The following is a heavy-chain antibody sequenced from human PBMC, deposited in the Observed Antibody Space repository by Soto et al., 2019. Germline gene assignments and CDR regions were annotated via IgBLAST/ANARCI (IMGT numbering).Heavy chain of an antibody. CDR1: GFTFSSYG. CDR3: AKDRHDWNRIGYFDY. D-gene: IGHD1-1*01. CDR2: ISYDGRNK. J-gene: IGHJ4*02. Sequence: QVQLQESGGGVVQPGRSLRLSCTASGFTFSSYGMHWVRQAPGKGLEWVAVISYDGRNKFYADSVKGRFTISRDNSKNTLDLQMNSLSGEDSAMYYCAKDRHDWNRIGYFDYWGQGTLVTVSA. V-gene: IGHV3-30*18.